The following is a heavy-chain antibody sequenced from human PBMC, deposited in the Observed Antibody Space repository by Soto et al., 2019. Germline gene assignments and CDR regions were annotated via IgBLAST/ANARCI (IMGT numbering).Heavy chain of an antibody. V-gene: IGHV3-33*08. Sequence: GGSLRLSCAASGFTFSNAWMSWVRQAPGKGLEWVAVIWYDGSNKYYADSVKGRFTTSRDNSKNTLYLQMNSLRAEDTAVYYCARGVRFLEWLTSRQADYWGQGTLVTVSS. J-gene: IGHJ4*02. CDR1: GFTFSNAW. D-gene: IGHD3-3*01. CDR2: IWYDGSNK. CDR3: ARGVRFLEWLTSRQADY.